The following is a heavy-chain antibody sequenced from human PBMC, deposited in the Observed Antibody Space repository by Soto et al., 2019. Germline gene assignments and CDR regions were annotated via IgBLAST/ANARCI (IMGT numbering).Heavy chain of an antibody. V-gene: IGHV3-21*01. J-gene: IGHJ4*01. Sequence: GGSLRLSCAASGFTFTRYSMNWVRQAPGKGLEWVSSISSTTNYIYYADSMKGRFTVSRDSAKNSVYLDMNSLSAEDTAVYYCARLANIFDFYNWGHGTLVTVSS. D-gene: IGHD2-21*01. CDR3: ARLANIFDFYN. CDR2: ISSTTNYI. CDR1: GFTFTRYS.